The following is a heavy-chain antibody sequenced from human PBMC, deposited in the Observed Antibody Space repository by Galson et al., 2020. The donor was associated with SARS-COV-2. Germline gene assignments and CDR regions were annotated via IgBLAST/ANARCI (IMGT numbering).Heavy chain of an antibody. V-gene: IGHV3-53*01. Sequence: GGSLRLSCAASGFTVGANYMNWVRQAPGKGLESVSIIYTAGTTYYADSVKGRFTISRDTSTNTLFLQMNSLRVDDTAVYYCARLGGTPRYSSGWYLAHWGQEPWSPSPQ. CDR3: ARLGGTPRYSSGWYLAH. D-gene: IGHD6-19*01. J-gene: IGHJ4*01. CDR1: GFTVGANY. CDR2: IYTAGTT.